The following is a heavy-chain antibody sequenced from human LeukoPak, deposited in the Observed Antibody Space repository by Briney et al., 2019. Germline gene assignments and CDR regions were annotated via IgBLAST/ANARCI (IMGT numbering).Heavy chain of an antibody. CDR3: TTDEDWNYARKDV. J-gene: IGHJ6*02. V-gene: IGHV3-15*04. Sequence: GGSLRLSCAASGFTFNYAWMSWVRQVPGKGLEWVGQTVSEIDGGTTDYAAPVKGRFTISRDDSKSTLYLQMNSLKIEDTAVYYRTTDEDWNYARKDVWGQGATVIVSS. CDR1: GFTFNYAW. CDR2: TVSEIDGGTT. D-gene: IGHD1-7*01.